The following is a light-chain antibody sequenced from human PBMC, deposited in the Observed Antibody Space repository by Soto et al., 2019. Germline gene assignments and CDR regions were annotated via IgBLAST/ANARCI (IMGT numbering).Light chain of an antibody. Sequence: QSALTHPASVSGSPGQSITISCTGTRSDVGGYNYVSWYQQHTGKAPKLMIYDVSNRPSGVSNRFSGSKSGNTASLTISGLQAEDEADYYCSSYTSSSTPVVFGGGTKLTVL. CDR2: DVS. CDR1: RSDVGGYNY. J-gene: IGLJ2*01. V-gene: IGLV2-14*01. CDR3: SSYTSSSTPVV.